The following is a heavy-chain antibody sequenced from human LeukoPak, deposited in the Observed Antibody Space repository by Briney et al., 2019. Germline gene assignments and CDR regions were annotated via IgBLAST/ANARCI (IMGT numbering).Heavy chain of an antibody. J-gene: IGHJ4*02. D-gene: IGHD6-13*01. Sequence: GGSLRLSCAASEFIFSGYWMNWVRQAPGKGLEWVANIKQDGSEKQYVDSVRSRFTISRDNAKNSLYLQMNSLRVEDTAVYYCARDGFVGAADYWGQGTLVTVSS. CDR3: ARDGFVGAADY. CDR1: EFIFSGYW. CDR2: IKQDGSEK. V-gene: IGHV3-7*01.